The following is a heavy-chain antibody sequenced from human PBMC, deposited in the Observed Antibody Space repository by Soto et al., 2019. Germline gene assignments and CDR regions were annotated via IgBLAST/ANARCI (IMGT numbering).Heavy chain of an antibody. CDR2: ISYDGSNK. V-gene: IGHV3-30*18. CDR3: AKGSYGSGSLYYFDY. D-gene: IGHD3-10*01. CDR1: GFSFSNNG. J-gene: IGHJ4*02. Sequence: QVQLVESGGGVVQPGRSLRLSCAASGFSFSNNGMHWVRQAPGKGLEWVAIISYDGSNKYYAGSLKGRFTISRDNSKNTLYLQMNSLRAEDTAVYYCAKGSYGSGSLYYFDYWGQGTLVTVSS.